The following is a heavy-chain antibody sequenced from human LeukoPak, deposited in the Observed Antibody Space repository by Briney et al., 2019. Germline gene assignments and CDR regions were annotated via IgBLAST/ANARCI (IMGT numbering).Heavy chain of an antibody. CDR1: GFTVSSNY. D-gene: IGHD4-23*01. CDR3: ARDGNSLDP. CDR2: IYSGGST. V-gene: IGHV3-53*01. Sequence: GGSLRLFCAASGFTVSSNYVSWVREAPGKGLEWGSVIYSGGSTYYADSVKGRFTFSRDNSKNTLYLQMNSLRAEDTAVYYCARDGNSLDPWGQGTLVTVSS. J-gene: IGHJ5*02.